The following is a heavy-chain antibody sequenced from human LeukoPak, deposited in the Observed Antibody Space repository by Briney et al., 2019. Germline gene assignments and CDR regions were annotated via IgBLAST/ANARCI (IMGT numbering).Heavy chain of an antibody. Sequence: PGRSLRLSCEASGFTFSHYAMHWVRQSPGKGLEWVALISYDGSNIQYADSVKGRFTISRDNSKNTLYLQMNTLRTEDTALYYCARGPDTAMVTPLYGMDVWGQGTTVTVSS. V-gene: IGHV3-30-3*01. CDR1: GFTFSHYA. D-gene: IGHD5-18*01. CDR2: ISYDGSNI. CDR3: ARGPDTAMVTPLYGMDV. J-gene: IGHJ6*02.